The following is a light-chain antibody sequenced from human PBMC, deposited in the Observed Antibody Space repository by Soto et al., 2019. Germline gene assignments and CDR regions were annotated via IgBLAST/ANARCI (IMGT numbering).Light chain of an antibody. CDR2: RAS. J-gene: IGKJ1*01. Sequence: ILMTQSPATVSVSPGESATLSCRASQNIYYNVAWYQQRPGQAPRLLIYRASTRAPGVPARFSGSGSGTEFTLTITRLEPEDFAPYSCQQYGSSPRTFGQGTKVDI. V-gene: IGKV3-15*01. CDR1: QNIYYN. CDR3: QQYGSSPRT.